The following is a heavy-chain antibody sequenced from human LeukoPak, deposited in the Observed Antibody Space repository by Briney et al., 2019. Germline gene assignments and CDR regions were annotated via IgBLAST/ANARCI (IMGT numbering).Heavy chain of an antibody. CDR2: IYYSGST. D-gene: IGHD3-3*01. Sequence: PSETLSLTCTVSGGSISSYYWSWIRQPPGKGLEWIGYIYYSGSTNYNPSLKSRVTISVDTSKNQFSLKLSSVTAADTAVYYCARDGDYDFWSGYPSYYFDYWGQGTLVTVSS. CDR1: GGSISSYY. J-gene: IGHJ4*02. V-gene: IGHV4-59*12. CDR3: ARDGDYDFWSGYPSYYFDY.